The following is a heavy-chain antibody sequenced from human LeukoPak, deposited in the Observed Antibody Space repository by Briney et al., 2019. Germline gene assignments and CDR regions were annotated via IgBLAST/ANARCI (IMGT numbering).Heavy chain of an antibody. V-gene: IGHV1-69*05. Sequence: ASVKVSCKASGGTFSSYAISWVRQAPGQGLEGMGGIIPIFGTANYAQKFQGRVTITTDESTSTAYMELSSLRSEDTAVYYCARVTQYYYDSSGYYPAPYYYYMDVWGKGTTVTVSS. CDR2: IIPIFGTA. D-gene: IGHD3-22*01. CDR1: GGTFSSYA. J-gene: IGHJ6*03. CDR3: ARVTQYYYDSSGYYPAPYYYYMDV.